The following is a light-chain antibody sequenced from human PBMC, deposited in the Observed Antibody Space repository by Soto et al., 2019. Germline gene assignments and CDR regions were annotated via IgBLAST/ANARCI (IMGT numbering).Light chain of an antibody. CDR1: QSVSSSY. V-gene: IGKV3-20*01. J-gene: IGKJ4*01. Sequence: EIVLTQSPGTLSLSPGERATLSCRASQSVSSSYLAWYQQKPGQAPRQLIYGASSRATGIPDRFSGSGSGTDFTLNITRLEPEDFAVYYCPHYRTSFGGGTRVEIK. CDR3: PHYRTS. CDR2: GAS.